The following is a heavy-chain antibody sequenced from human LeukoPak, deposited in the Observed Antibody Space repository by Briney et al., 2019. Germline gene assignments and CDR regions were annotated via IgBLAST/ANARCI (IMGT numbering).Heavy chain of an antibody. Sequence: GGSLRLSCAASGFTFSSYWMHWVRQAPGKGLVWVSRINSDGSSTSYADSVKGRFTISRDNAKNTLYLQMNSLRAEDTAVYYYAREGLYGGNWFDPWGQGTLVTVSS. CDR1: GFTFSSYW. CDR2: INSDGSST. CDR3: AREGLYGGNWFDP. D-gene: IGHD3-16*02. J-gene: IGHJ5*02. V-gene: IGHV3-74*01.